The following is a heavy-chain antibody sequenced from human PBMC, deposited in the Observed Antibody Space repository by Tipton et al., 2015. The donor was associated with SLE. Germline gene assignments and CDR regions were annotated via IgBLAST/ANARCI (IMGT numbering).Heavy chain of an antibody. CDR1: GGSIGSFY. CDR2: IDYTANP. CDR3: AREGAAAGSLLDY. Sequence: TLSLTCTVSGGSIGSFYWSWIRQPPGKGLEWIGNIDYTANPNYSPSLKSRVTISIDTSTNHFSLRLSSVTAADTAVYYCAREGAAAGSLLDYWGQGTLVTVSS. D-gene: IGHD6-13*01. V-gene: IGHV4-59*12. J-gene: IGHJ4*02.